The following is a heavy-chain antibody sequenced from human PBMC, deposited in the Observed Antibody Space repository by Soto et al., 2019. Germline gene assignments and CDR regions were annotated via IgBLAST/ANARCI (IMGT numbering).Heavy chain of an antibody. D-gene: IGHD3-3*01. Sequence: GGSLRLSCAASGFTFSSYAMHWVRQAPGKGLEWVAVISYDGSNKYYADSVKGRFTISRDNSKNTLYLQMNSLRAEDTAVYYCARATPFSSKLRFLEYRYYGMDVWGQGTTVTVSS. CDR2: ISYDGSNK. J-gene: IGHJ6*02. CDR1: GFTFSSYA. V-gene: IGHV3-30-3*01. CDR3: ARATPFSSKLRFLEYRYYGMDV.